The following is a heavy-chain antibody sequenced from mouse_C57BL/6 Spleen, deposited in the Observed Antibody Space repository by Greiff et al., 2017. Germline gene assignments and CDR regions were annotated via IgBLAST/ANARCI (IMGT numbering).Heavy chain of an antibody. V-gene: IGHV3-6*01. CDR3: ARDRYDYLDY. Sequence: EVKLQESGPGLVKPSQSLSLTCSVTGYSITSGYYWNWIRQFPGNKLEWMGYISYDGSNNYNPSLKNRISITRDTSKNQFFLKLNSVTTEDTATYYCARDRYDYLDYWGQGTTRTVSS. D-gene: IGHD2-14*01. CDR1: GYSITSGYY. J-gene: IGHJ2*01. CDR2: ISYDGSN.